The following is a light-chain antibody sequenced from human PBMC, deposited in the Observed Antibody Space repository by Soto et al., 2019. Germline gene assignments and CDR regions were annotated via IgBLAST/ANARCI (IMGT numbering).Light chain of an antibody. Sequence: EIVLPQSPGTLSLSPGERAALSCRASQSVSSIYLAWYQQKPGQAPRLLIYGASSRATGIPDRFSGRGSGTDFTLTISRLEPEDYAVYYCQQYGHSLWTFGQGAKV. CDR2: GAS. V-gene: IGKV3-20*01. CDR3: QQYGHSLWT. J-gene: IGKJ1*01. CDR1: QSVSSIY.